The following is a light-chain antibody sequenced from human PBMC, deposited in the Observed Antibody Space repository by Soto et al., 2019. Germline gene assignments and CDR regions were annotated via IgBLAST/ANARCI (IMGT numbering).Light chain of an antibody. J-gene: IGLJ2*01. CDR3: TAWDDSLNGVV. Sequence: QSVLTQPPSASGTPGQRVTISCSGSSSNIGTNTVHWYQQLPGTAPKLLMYNNDQRPSGVPDRFSGSKSGTSASLAITGLRPEDESDYYCTAWDDSLNGVVFGGGTKLTVL. CDR2: NND. V-gene: IGLV1-44*01. CDR1: SSNIGTNT.